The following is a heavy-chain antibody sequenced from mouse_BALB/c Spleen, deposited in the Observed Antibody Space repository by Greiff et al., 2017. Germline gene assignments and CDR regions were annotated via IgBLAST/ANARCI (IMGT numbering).Heavy chain of an antibody. CDR1: GFSLTSYG. CDR2: IWAGGST. D-gene: IGHD1-1*01. J-gene: IGHJ4*01. V-gene: IGHV2-9*02. Sequence: QVHVKQSGPGLVAPSQSLSITCTVSGFSLTSYGVHWVRQPPGKGLEWLGVIWAGGSTNYNSALMSRLSISKDNSKSQVFLKMNSLQTDDTAMYYCARGDYYGSSYSAMDYWGQGTSVTVSS. CDR3: ARGDYYGSSYSAMDY.